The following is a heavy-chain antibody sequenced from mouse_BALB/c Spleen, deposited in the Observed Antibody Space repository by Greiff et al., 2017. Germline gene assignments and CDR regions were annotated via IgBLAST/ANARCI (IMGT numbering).Heavy chain of an antibody. CDR1: GYSFTGYF. CDR3: ARSREDGSFDY. D-gene: IGHD2-3*01. Sequence: VQLQQSGPELVKPGASVKISCKASGYSFTGYFMNWVMQSHGKSLEWIGRINPYNGDTFYNQKFKGKATLTLDKSSSTAHMELRSLASEDSAVYYCARSREDGSFDYWGQGTTLTVSS. V-gene: IGHV1-20*02. J-gene: IGHJ2*01. CDR2: INPYNGDT.